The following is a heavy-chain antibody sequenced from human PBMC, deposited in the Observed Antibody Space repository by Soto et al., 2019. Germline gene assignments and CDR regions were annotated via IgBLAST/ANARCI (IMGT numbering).Heavy chain of an antibody. CDR3: TRGAGQGSGSYD. J-gene: IGHJ4*02. CDR2: VSAYNGNT. CDR1: GYIFTSYG. D-gene: IGHD3-10*01. V-gene: IGHV1-18*01. Sequence: QVQLVQSGAEVKKPGASVKVSCKASGYIFTSYGITWVRQAPGQGLEWMGWVSAYNGNTQYAQKLQGRVTMSTDTSTSPAYMELRSLRSDDTAVYYCTRGAGQGSGSYDWGQGTRVTVSS.